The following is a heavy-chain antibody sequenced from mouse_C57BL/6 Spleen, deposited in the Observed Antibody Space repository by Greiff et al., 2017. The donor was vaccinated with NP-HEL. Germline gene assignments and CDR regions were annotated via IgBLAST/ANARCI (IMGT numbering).Heavy chain of an antibody. Sequence: VQLQQSGAELVKPGASVKLSCKASGYTFTSYWMQWVKQRPGQGLEWIGEIDPSDSYTNYNQKFKGKATLTVDTSSSTAYMQLSSLTSEDSAVYYCANIYYYGSSPAWFAYWGQGTLVTVSA. CDR3: ANIYYYGSSPAWFAY. D-gene: IGHD1-1*01. V-gene: IGHV1-50*01. CDR1: GYTFTSYW. CDR2: IDPSDSYT. J-gene: IGHJ3*01.